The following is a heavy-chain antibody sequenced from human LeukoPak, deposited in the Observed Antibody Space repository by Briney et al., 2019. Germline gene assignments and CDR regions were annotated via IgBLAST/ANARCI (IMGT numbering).Heavy chain of an antibody. CDR1: GFTFSSYG. CDR2: IRYDGSNK. V-gene: IGHV3-30*02. Sequence: EGSLRLSCAASGFTFSSYGMHWVRQAPGKGLEWVAFIRYDGSNKYYADSVKGRFTISRDNSKNTLYLQMNSLRAEDTAVYYCAKDSPYYYDSSGHGGGYWGQGTLVTVSS. CDR3: AKDSPYYYDSSGHGGGY. J-gene: IGHJ4*02. D-gene: IGHD3-22*01.